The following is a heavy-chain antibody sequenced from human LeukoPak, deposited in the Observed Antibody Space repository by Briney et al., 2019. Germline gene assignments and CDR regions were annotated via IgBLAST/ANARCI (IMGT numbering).Heavy chain of an antibody. CDR2: ISGSGLST. D-gene: IGHD6-13*01. CDR3: ESQLVPADY. CDR1: GFTFAGHA. V-gene: IGHV3-23*01. Sequence: GGSLRLSCAASGFTFAGHAMSWVRQAPGKGLEWVSSISGSGLSTYYADSVKGRFTISRDNSDNTLYLQMNSLRAEDTAVYYCESQLVPADYWGQGTLVTVSS. J-gene: IGHJ4*02.